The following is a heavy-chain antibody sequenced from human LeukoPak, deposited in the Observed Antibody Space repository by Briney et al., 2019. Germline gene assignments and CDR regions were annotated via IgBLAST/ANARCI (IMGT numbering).Heavy chain of an antibody. CDR3: AKADSSGWYVPEYYFDY. V-gene: IGHV3-23*01. J-gene: IGHJ4*02. D-gene: IGHD6-19*01. Sequence: GGSLRLSCAASGFTFSSCAMSWVRQAPGKGLEWVSAISDSGGSTYYADSVKGRFTISRDNSKNTLYLQMNSLRAEDTAVYYCAKADSSGWYVPEYYFDYWGQGTLVTVSS. CDR1: GFTFSSCA. CDR2: ISDSGGST.